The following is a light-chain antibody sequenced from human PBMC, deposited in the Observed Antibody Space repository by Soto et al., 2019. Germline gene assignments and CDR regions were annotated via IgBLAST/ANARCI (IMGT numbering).Light chain of an antibody. J-gene: IGLJ2*01. CDR1: SSDIGSYNY. V-gene: IGLV2-14*01. CDR3: GSYTSNKNLV. Sequence: QSALTQPASVSVSPGQSITISCTGTSSDIGSYNYVSWYQQFPGQAPQLVLYEVSNRPSGVSTRFSGSKSGNTASLTISGRQAEDEADYFCGSYTSNKNLVFGGGTKLPVL. CDR2: EVS.